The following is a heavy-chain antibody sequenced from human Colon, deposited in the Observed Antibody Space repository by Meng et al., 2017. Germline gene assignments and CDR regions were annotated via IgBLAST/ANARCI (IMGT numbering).Heavy chain of an antibody. V-gene: IGHV4-34*01. CDR2: INHSGST. J-gene: IGHJ4*02. Sequence: QVQRQKGGAGLLKPSETLSLTCAVYGGSFSGYYWSWIRQPPGKGLEWIGEINHSGSTNYNPSLKSRVTISVDTSKNQFSLKLSSVTAADTAVYYCARGLFDYWGQGTLVTVSS. CDR3: ARGLFDY. CDR1: GGSFSGYY.